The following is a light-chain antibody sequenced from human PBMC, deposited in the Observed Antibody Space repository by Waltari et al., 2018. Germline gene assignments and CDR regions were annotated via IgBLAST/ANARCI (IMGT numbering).Light chain of an antibody. J-gene: IGKJ1*01. CDR3: QHYVRLPAT. CDR2: GAS. V-gene: IGKV3-20*01. Sequence: EIVLTQSPGTLSLSPGARATLSCRASQRVSRTLAWYQQKPGQAPKLLIYGASISATGIPDRFTGSGSGTGFSLTISSLEPEDFAIYFCQHYVRLPATFGQGTKVEIK. CDR1: QRVSRT.